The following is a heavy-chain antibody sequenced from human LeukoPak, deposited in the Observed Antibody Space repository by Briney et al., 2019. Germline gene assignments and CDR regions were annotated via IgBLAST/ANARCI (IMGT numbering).Heavy chain of an antibody. CDR1: GGSISSGGYY. Sequence: SETLSLTCTVPGGSISSGGYYWSWIRQHPGKGLEWIGYIYYSGSTYYNPSLKSRVTISVDTSKNQFSLKLSSVTAADTAVYYCARDRLDCSSTSCQRWFDPWGQGTLVTVSS. CDR3: ARDRLDCSSTSCQRWFDP. D-gene: IGHD2-2*01. J-gene: IGHJ5*02. CDR2: IYYSGST. V-gene: IGHV4-31*03.